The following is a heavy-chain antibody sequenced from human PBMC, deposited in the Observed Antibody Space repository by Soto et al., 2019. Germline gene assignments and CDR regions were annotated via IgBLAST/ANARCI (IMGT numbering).Heavy chain of an antibody. V-gene: IGHV4-59*12. CDR1: GGSISGSY. Sequence: SETLSLTCTVSGGSISGSYWSWIRQTPGKVLEWVGYIHYSVSTNYNPSLKSRVTMSVDTSKNQFSLKLSSVTAADTAVYYCARDFSSSGYYYASCGTEVWGDGKTVNVSS. J-gene: IGHJ6*04. D-gene: IGHD3-22*01. CDR2: IHYSVST. CDR3: ARDFSSSGYYYASCGTEV.